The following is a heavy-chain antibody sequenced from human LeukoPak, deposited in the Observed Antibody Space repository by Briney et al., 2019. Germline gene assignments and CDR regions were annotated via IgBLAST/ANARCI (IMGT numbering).Heavy chain of an antibody. CDR3: ARGAISSGYSPNYY. D-gene: IGHD3-22*01. V-gene: IGHV4-59*11. CDR1: GGSISSHY. Sequence: SETLSLTCTASGGSISSHYWSWIRQPPGKGLEGIGYIYYSGSTNYNRSLKNRVTISVDTSKNHFSLILSSVTAADTAVYYCARGAISSGYSPNYYWGQGTLVTVSS. CDR2: IYYSGST. J-gene: IGHJ4*02.